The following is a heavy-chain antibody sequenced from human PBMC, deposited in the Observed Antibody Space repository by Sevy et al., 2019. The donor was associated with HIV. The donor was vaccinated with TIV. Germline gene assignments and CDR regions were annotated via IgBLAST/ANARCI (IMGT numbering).Heavy chain of an antibody. J-gene: IGHJ4*02. CDR3: TRDFSSGWYRYDFDY. CDR1: GFTFGDYA. CDR2: IRSKAYGGTT. Sequence: GGSLRLSCTASGFTFGDYAMSWFRQAPGKGLEWVGFIRSKAYGGTTEYAASVKGRFTISRDDSKSIAYLQMNSLKTEDAAVYYCTRDFSSGWYRYDFDYWGQGTLVTVSS. V-gene: IGHV3-49*03. D-gene: IGHD6-19*01.